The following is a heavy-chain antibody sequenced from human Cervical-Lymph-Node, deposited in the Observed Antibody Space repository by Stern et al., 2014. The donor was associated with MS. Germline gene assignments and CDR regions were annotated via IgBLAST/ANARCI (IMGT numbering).Heavy chain of an antibody. CDR1: GFTFSDYY. CDR2: VSSSASYT. Sequence: VKLVESGGGLVKPGGSLRLSCGASGFTFSDYYMSWIRQAPGKGLEWISYVSSSASYTNYADSVKGRFTISRDNAKTSLYLQMNSLRAEDTAVYYCARGEDIVDYWGQGTLVTVSS. J-gene: IGHJ4*02. D-gene: IGHD2-15*01. V-gene: IGHV3-11*06. CDR3: ARGEDIVDY.